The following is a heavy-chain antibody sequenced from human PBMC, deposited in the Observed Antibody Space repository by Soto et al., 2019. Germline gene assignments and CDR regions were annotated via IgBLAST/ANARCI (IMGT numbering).Heavy chain of an antibody. Sequence: SETLSLTCTVSGGSISSYYWSWIRQPAGKGLEWIGRIYTSGSTNYNPSLKSRVTMSVDTSKNQFSLKLSSVTAADTAVYYCARDEPYYDSSGSLNYWGQGTLVTVSS. CDR3: ARDEPYYDSSGSLNY. CDR2: IYTSGST. CDR1: GGSISSYY. D-gene: IGHD3-22*01. J-gene: IGHJ4*02. V-gene: IGHV4-4*07.